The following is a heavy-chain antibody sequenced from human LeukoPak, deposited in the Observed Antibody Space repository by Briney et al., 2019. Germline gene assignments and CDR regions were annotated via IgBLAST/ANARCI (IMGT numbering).Heavy chain of an antibody. V-gene: IGHV4-34*01. CDR1: GGSFSGYY. J-gene: IGHJ5*02. D-gene: IGHD5-24*01. Sequence: SETLSLTCAVYGGSFSGYYWSWIRQPPGKGLEWIGEINHSGSTNYNPSLKSRVTILVDTSKNQFSLKLSSVTAADTAVYYCARSVMATIRIRGVRFDPWGQGTLVTVSS. CDR3: ARSVMATIRIRGVRFDP. CDR2: INHSGST.